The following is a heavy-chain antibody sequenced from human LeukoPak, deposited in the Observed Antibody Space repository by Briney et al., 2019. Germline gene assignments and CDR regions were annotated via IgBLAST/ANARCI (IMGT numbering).Heavy chain of an antibody. V-gene: IGHV1-69*04. J-gene: IGHJ4*02. CDR1: GGTFSSYT. CDR2: IIPILGIA. D-gene: IGHD3-22*01. CDR3: ARDQDYYDSSGYPYYFDY. Sequence: SVKVSCKASGGTFSSYTISWVRQAPGQGLEWMGRIIPILGIANCAQKFQGRVTITADKSTSTAYMELSSLRSEDTAVYYCARDQDYYDSSGYPYYFDYWGQGTLVTVSS.